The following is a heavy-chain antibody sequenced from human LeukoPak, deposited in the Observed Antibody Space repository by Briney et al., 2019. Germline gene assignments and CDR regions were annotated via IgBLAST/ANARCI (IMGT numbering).Heavy chain of an antibody. CDR2: INPSGGST. D-gene: IGHD3-22*01. CDR1: GYTFTSYY. Sequence: ASVKVSCKASGYTFTSYYMHWVRQAPGQGLEWMGIINPSGGSTSYAQKFQGRVTMTRDTSTSTVYMELSSLRSEDTAVYYCARGRRYYDSSGYLPYYYYYMDVWGKGTTVTVSS. V-gene: IGHV1-46*01. CDR3: ARGRRYYDSSGYLPYYYYYMDV. J-gene: IGHJ6*03.